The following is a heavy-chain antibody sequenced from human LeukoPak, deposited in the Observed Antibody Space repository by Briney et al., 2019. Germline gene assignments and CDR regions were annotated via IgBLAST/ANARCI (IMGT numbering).Heavy chain of an antibody. V-gene: IGHV4-4*02. CDR1: GGSISSGNW. CDR3: ARDQTVTGGFDY. CDR2: IYYSGST. D-gene: IGHD4-17*01. J-gene: IGHJ4*02. Sequence: SGTLSLTCAVSGGSISSGNWWSWVRQPPGKGLEWIGNIYYSGSTYYNPSLKSRVTMSVDTSKNQFSLRLNSVTAADTAVYYCARDQTVTGGFDYWGQGIRVTVSS.